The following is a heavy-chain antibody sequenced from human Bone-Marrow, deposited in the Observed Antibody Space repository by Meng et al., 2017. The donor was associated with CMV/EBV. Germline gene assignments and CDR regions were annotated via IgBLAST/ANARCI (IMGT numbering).Heavy chain of an antibody. D-gene: IGHD3-16*01. J-gene: IGHJ6*02. V-gene: IGHV3-21*06. CDR3: ARDSGHGGAMDV. Sequence: GESLKISCAASGFTFSRYAMHWVRQAPGKGLEWVSSISSSSSYIYYADSVKGRFTISRDNAKNSLVLQMNSLRAEDTALYYCARDSGHGGAMDVWGQGTAVTVSS. CDR2: ISSSSSYI. CDR1: GFTFSRYA.